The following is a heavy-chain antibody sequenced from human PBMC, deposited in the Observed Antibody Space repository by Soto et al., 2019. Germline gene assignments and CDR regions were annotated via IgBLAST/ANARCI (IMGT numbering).Heavy chain of an antibody. V-gene: IGHV1-69*02. Sequence: QVQLVQSGAEVKKPGSSVKVSCKASGGTFSSYTISWVRQAPGQGLEWMGRIIPILGIANYAQKFQGRVTITADKPTSTAYMELSSLRSVDTPVYHCARIRKSYRMDVWGQGTTATVSS. J-gene: IGHJ6*02. CDR1: GGTFSSYT. D-gene: IGHD3-10*01. CDR2: IIPILGIA. CDR3: ARIRKSYRMDV.